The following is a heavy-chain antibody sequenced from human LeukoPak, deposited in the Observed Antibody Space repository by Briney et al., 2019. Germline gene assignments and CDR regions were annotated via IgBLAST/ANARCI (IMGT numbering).Heavy chain of an antibody. V-gene: IGHV3-9*01. J-gene: IGHJ3*02. D-gene: IGHD3-10*01. CDR1: GFTFSSYS. CDR3: AKDYGITMVRGGSWILGAFDI. Sequence: PGGSLRLSCAASGFTFSSYSMNWVRQAPGKGLEWVSGISWNSGSIGYADSVKGRFTISRDNAKNSLYLQMNSLRAEDTALYYCAKDYGITMVRGGSWILGAFDIWGQGTMVTVSS. CDR2: ISWNSGSI.